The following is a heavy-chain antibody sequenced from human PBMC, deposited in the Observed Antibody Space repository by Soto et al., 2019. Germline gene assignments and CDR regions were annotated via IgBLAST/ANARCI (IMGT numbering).Heavy chain of an antibody. D-gene: IGHD2-2*01. CDR1: GFTFSSYW. CDR3: ARDPSIVLVPAATYYYYYYGMDV. Sequence: GSLRLSCAASGFTFSSYWMSWVRQAPGKGLEWVANIKQDESEKYYVDSVKGRFTISRDNAKYSLYLQMNSLRAEDTAVYYCARDPSIVLVPAATYYYYYYGMDVWGQGT. V-gene: IGHV3-7*01. CDR2: IKQDESEK. J-gene: IGHJ6*02.